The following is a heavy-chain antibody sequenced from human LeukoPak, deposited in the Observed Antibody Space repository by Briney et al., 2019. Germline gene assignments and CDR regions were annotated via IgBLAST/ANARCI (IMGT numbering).Heavy chain of an antibody. D-gene: IGHD2-15*01. V-gene: IGHV1-24*01. CDR1: GYTLTELS. CDR3: ATSHGLGYCSGGSCYSDY. CDR2: FDPEDGET. Sequence: ASVKVSCKVSGYTLTELSMHWVRQAPGKGLEWMGGFDPEDGETIYAQKFQGRVTMTEDTSTDTAYMELSSLRSEDTAVYYCATSHGLGYCSGGSCYSDYWGQGTLVTVSS. J-gene: IGHJ4*02.